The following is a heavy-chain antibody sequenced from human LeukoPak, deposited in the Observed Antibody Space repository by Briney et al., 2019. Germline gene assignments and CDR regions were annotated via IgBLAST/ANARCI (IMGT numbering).Heavy chain of an antibody. CDR1: GGSISYYY. CDR3: ARVAGVGGYDYGDY. J-gene: IGHJ4*02. CDR2: IYYSGST. V-gene: IGHV4-59*01. Sequence: SETLSLTCTVSGGSISYYYWSWIRKPPGKGLEWIGYIYYSGSTNYNPSLKSRVTISVDTSKNQFSLKLSSVTAADTAVYYCARVAGVGGYDYGDYWGQGTLVTVSS. D-gene: IGHD5-12*01.